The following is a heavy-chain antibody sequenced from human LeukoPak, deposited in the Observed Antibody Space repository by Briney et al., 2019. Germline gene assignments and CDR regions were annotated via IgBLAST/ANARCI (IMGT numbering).Heavy chain of an antibody. Sequence: SVKVSCKASGGTFSSYAISWVRQAPGQGLEWMGGIIPIFGRANYAQKFQGRVTITADESTSTAYMELSSLRSEDTAVYYCARCRGSPTDAFDIWGQGTMVTVSS. CDR2: IIPIFGRA. CDR3: ARCRGSPTDAFDI. D-gene: IGHD3-10*01. CDR1: GGTFSSYA. V-gene: IGHV1-69*13. J-gene: IGHJ3*02.